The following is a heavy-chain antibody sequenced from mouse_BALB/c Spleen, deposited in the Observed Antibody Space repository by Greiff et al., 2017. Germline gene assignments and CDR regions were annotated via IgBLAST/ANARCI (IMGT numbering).Heavy chain of an antibody. CDR3: ARWGTTVVGYFDY. CDR1: GYTFTSYW. Sequence: QVQLQQSGPELVKPGALVKISCKASGYTFTSYWMHWVKQRPGQGLEWIGEINPSNGRTNYNEKFKSKATLTVDKSSSTAYMQLSSLTSEDSAVYYCARWGTTVVGYFDYWGQGTTLTVSS. J-gene: IGHJ2*01. V-gene: IGHV1S81*02. CDR2: INPSNGRT. D-gene: IGHD1-1*01.